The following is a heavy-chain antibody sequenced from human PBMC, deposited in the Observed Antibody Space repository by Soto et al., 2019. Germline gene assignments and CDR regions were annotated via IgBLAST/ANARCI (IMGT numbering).Heavy chain of an antibody. CDR2: ISGSGGST. CDR3: AKGPEPSITMPELPL. V-gene: IGHV3-23*01. J-gene: IGHJ1*01. Sequence: EVQLLESGGGLVQPGGSLRLSCAASGFTFSSYAMSWVRQAPGKGLEWVSAISGSGGSTYYADSVKGRFTISRDNSKNTLDLQMNSLRAEDTAVYYCAKGPEPSITMPELPLWGQGTLVTVSS. D-gene: IGHD3-10*01. CDR1: GFTFSSYA.